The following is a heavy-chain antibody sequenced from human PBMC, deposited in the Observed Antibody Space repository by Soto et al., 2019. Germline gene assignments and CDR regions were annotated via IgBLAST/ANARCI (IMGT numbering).Heavy chain of an antibody. CDR2: IYYSGST. J-gene: IGHJ5*02. D-gene: IGHD3-3*01. V-gene: IGHV4-31*03. CDR1: GGSISSGGYY. Sequence: TLSLTCPVSGGSISSGGYYWSWIRQHPGKGLEWIGYIYYSGSTYYNPSLKSRVTISVDTSKNQFSLKLSSVTAADTAVYYCAGYWITIFGVVPRGLDPWRQGTLVTVSS. CDR3: AGYWITIFGVVPRGLDP.